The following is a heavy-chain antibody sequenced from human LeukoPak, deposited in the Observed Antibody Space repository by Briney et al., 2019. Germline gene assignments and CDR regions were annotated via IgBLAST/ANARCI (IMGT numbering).Heavy chain of an antibody. D-gene: IGHD6-19*01. Sequence: PGGSLRLSCAASGFTFSSYGMHWVRQAPGKGLEWVAVIWYDGSNKYYADSVKGRFTISRDNSKNTLYLQMNSLRAEDTAVYYCARGLDSSGWYIDYWGQGTLVTVSS. CDR2: IWYDGSNK. CDR1: GFTFSSYG. CDR3: ARGLDSSGWYIDY. V-gene: IGHV3-33*01. J-gene: IGHJ4*02.